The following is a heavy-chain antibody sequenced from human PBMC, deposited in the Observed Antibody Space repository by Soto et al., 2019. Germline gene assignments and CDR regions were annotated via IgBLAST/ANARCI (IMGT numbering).Heavy chain of an antibody. CDR3: ATQRWLQFFDY. CDR1: GDSISSSSYY. V-gene: IGHV4-39*01. D-gene: IGHD5-12*01. CDR2: IYYSGST. J-gene: IGHJ4*02. Sequence: SETLSLTCTVSGDSISSSSYYWGWIRQPPGKGLEWVGNIYYSGSTYYNPSLKSRVTISIDTSKNQFSLKLSSVTAADTAVYYCATQRWLQFFDYWGQGTLVTVSS.